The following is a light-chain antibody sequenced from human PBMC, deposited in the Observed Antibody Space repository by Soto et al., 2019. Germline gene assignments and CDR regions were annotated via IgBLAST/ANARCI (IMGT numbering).Light chain of an antibody. CDR2: LNSDGSH. Sequence: QLVLTQSPSASASLGASVKLTCTLSSGHSSYAIAWHQQQPEKGPRYLMKLNSDGSHSKGDGIPDRFSGSSSGAERYLNISSLQSEDEADYYCQTWGTGRSRVGGGTKLTVL. J-gene: IGLJ2*01. CDR3: QTWGTGRSR. V-gene: IGLV4-69*01. CDR1: SGHSSYA.